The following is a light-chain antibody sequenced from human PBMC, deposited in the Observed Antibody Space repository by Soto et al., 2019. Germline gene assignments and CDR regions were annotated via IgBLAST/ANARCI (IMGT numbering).Light chain of an antibody. CDR2: AAS. Sequence: DIPMTQSPSSLSASVGDRVTITCRASQSISSYLNWYQQKPGKAPKLLIYAASSLQSGVPSRFTGSGSGTDFTLTISSLQPEDFATYYCQESTNTPYTFGQGTKLEIK. J-gene: IGKJ2*01. CDR1: QSISSY. V-gene: IGKV1-39*01. CDR3: QESTNTPYT.